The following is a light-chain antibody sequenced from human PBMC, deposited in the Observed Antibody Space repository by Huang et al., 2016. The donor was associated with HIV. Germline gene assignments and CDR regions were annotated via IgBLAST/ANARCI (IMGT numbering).Light chain of an antibody. V-gene: IGKV3-20*01. CDR1: QSISSSY. Sequence: EIVLTQSPGTLSLSPGERATLSCRTSQSISSSYLAWYQQKPGQTPRRLMYGASSRATGIPDRFSGSGSGTDFTLTISRLEPEDSAVYYCQQSSISPRTFGQGTKVEIK. CDR3: QQSSISPRT. CDR2: GAS. J-gene: IGKJ1*01.